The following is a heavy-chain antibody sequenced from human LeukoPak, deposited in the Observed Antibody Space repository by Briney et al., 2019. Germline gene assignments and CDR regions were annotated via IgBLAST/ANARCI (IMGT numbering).Heavy chain of an antibody. V-gene: IGHV3-74*01. D-gene: IGHD1-1*01. Sequence: GGSLRLSCAASGFTFSSYWMHWVRQAPGKGLVWVSRINTDGSSTSYADSVKGRFTISRDNAKNTLYLQMNSLRAEDTAVYYCAGVNWNRGAFDIWGQGTMVTVSS. CDR1: GFTFSSYW. CDR2: INTDGSST. J-gene: IGHJ3*02. CDR3: AGVNWNRGAFDI.